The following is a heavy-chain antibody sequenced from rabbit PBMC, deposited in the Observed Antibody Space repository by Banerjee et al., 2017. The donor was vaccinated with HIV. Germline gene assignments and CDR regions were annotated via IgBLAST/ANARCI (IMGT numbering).Heavy chain of an antibody. V-gene: IGHV1S45*01. CDR2: IYTGSSGST. J-gene: IGHJ3*01. D-gene: IGHD6-1*01. CDR1: EFSFSSSYW. CDR3: ARGYSYAYAGYGYAMTRLDL. Sequence: QQQLVESGGGLVKPGASLTLTCTASEFSFSSSYWMSWVRQAPGKGLEWIGYIYTGSSGSTYYASWAKGRFTISKTSSTTVTLQMTSLTAADTATYFCARGYSYAYAGYGYAMTRLDLWGPGTLVTVS.